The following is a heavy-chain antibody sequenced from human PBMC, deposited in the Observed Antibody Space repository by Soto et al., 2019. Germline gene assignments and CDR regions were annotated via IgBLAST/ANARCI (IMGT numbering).Heavy chain of an antibody. Sequence: SETLSLTCSVYGGSFSGYYWSWIRQPPGKGLEWIGEVNHSGNTNENPSLKSRVTLSVDTSKNQFSLKLRSVTAADTAVYYCARGITLTGAVQGGAPVKYYFD. CDR1: GGSFSGYY. CDR3: ARGITLTGAVQGGAPVKYYFD. D-gene: IGHD3-22*01. J-gene: IGHJ4*01. CDR2: VNHSGNT. V-gene: IGHV4-34*01.